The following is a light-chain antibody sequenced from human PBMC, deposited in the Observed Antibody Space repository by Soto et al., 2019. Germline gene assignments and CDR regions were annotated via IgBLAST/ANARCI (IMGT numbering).Light chain of an antibody. CDR3: QQSYSSPIT. J-gene: IGKJ4*01. V-gene: IGKV1-39*01. Sequence: DIQMTQSPSSLSASVGDRVSITCRASQSISNSLNWYQQKPGKAPKLLIHAASSLQSGVPSRFSGSGSGTDFTLTVSSLQPEDFATYYCQQSYSSPITFGGGTKVEIK. CDR2: AAS. CDR1: QSISNS.